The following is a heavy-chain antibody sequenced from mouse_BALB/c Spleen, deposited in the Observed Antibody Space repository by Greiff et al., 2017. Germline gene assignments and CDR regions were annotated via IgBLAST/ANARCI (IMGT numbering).Heavy chain of an antibody. J-gene: IGHJ4*01. CDR2: IYWDDDK. CDR1: GFSLSTSGMG. D-gene: IGHD2-3*01. Sequence: QVTLKVSGPGILQPSQTLSLTCSFSGFSLSTSGMGVSWIRQPSGKGLEWLAHIYWDDDKRYNPSLKSRLTISKDTSRNQVFLKITSVDTADTATYYCARRALGYSLDYWGQGTSVTVSS. V-gene: IGHV8-12*01. CDR3: ARRALGYSLDY.